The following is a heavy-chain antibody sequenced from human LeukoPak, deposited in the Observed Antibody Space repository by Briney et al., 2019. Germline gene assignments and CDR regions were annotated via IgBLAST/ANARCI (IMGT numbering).Heavy chain of an antibody. V-gene: IGHV5-51*01. CDR2: TNPDDSDT. CDR3: ARPNITSYYDSRGYDAFDV. J-gene: IGHJ3*01. D-gene: IGHD3-22*01. CDR1: GYKFNAYW. Sequence: GESLKISCKGSGYKFNAYWIAWVRQMPGKGLEWMGITNPDDSDTRYSPSFQGQVTISADKSVSIAYLQWSSLKASDTAMYYCARPNITSYYDSRGYDAFDVWGQGTMVIVSS.